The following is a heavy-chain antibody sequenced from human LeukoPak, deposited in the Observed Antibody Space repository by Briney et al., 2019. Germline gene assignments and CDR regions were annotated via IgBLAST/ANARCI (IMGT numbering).Heavy chain of an antibody. V-gene: IGHV4-34*01. Sequence: IGEINHSGTTNYNPSLKSRVTISVDTSKNQFSLKLSSVTAADTAVYYCARRTYIAALDYWGQGTLVTVSS. J-gene: IGHJ4*02. D-gene: IGHD6-6*01. CDR2: INHSGTT. CDR3: ARRTYIAALDY.